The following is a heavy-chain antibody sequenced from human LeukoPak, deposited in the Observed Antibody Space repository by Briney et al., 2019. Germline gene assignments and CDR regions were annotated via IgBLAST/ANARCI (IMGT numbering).Heavy chain of an antibody. CDR1: GGSISGDY. CDR3: ATRGY. CDR2: IYNSGSN. Sequence: SETLSLTCTVSGGSISGDYWQWIRQPPGKGLEWIGYIYNSGSNNYNPSLKSRVTISIDTSKNQFSLKLTSVTAADTAAYYCATRGYWGQGTLVTVSS. J-gene: IGHJ4*02. V-gene: IGHV4-59*08. D-gene: IGHD3-10*01.